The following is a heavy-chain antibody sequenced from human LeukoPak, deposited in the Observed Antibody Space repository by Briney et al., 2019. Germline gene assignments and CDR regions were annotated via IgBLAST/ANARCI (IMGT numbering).Heavy chain of an antibody. V-gene: IGHV3-48*01. J-gene: IGHJ3*01. Sequence: GGSLRLSCAASGFTFSSYSMNWVRQAPGKGLEWVSYISSSSTSIYYADSVKGRFTISRDNAKNSLYLQMNSLRVEDTAVYYCARDGGYCSSTNCYLGVWGQGTMVTVSS. CDR3: ARDGGYCSSTNCYLGV. D-gene: IGHD2-2*01. CDR1: GFTFSSYS. CDR2: ISSSSTSI.